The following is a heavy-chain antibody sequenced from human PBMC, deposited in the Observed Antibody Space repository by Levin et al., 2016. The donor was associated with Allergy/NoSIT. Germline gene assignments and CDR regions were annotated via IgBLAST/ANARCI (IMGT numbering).Heavy chain of an antibody. J-gene: IGHJ4*02. V-gene: IGHV1-3*01. CDR3: ARERATRGGNSGYFDY. CDR2: INAGNGNT. Sequence: WVRQAPGQRLEWMGWINAGNGNTKYSQKFQGRVTITRDTSASTAYMELSSLRSEDTAVYYCARERATRGGNSGYFDYWGQGTLVTVSS. D-gene: IGHD4-23*01.